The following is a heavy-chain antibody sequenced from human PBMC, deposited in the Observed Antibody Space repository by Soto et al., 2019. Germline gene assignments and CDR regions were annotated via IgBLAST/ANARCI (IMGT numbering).Heavy chain of an antibody. CDR3: ARGVNRQRMDV. J-gene: IGHJ6*02. Sequence: GAAVKVSCEASGYTFTSYDMNWVRQATGQGLEWMGWMNPNSGNTGYAQKFQGRVTMTRNTSITTAYMELSSLRSDDTAVYYCARGVNRQRMDVRGQGTTDLVSS. D-gene: IGHD5-18*01. V-gene: IGHV1-8*01. CDR2: MNPNSGNT. CDR1: GYTFTSYD.